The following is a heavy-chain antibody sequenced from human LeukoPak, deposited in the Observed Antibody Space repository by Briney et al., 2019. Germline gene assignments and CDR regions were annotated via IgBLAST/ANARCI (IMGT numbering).Heavy chain of an antibody. V-gene: IGHV3-48*04. D-gene: IGHD1-20*01. J-gene: IGHJ4*02. CDR2: ISSSSSTI. CDR1: GFTFSSYS. Sequence: GGSLRLSCAASGFTFSSYSMNWVRQAPGKGLEWVSYISSSSSTIYYADSVKGRFAISRDNAKNSLYLQMNSLRAEDTAVYYCAREPSYNWNDLLGYWGQGTLVTVSS. CDR3: AREPSYNWNDLLGY.